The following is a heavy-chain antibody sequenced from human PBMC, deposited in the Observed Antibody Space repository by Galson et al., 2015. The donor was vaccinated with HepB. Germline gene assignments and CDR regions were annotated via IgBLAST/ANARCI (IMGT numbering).Heavy chain of an antibody. CDR3: ARDVGSSPYWYYYGMDV. CDR2: ISSSSSYI. Sequence: SLRLSCAASGFTFSSYSMNWVRQAPGKGLEWVSSISSSSSYIYYADSVKGRFTISRDNAKNSLYLQMNSLRAEDTAVYYCARDVGSSPYWYYYGMDVWGQGTTVTVSS. V-gene: IGHV3-21*01. CDR1: GFTFSSYS. J-gene: IGHJ6*02. D-gene: IGHD6-6*01.